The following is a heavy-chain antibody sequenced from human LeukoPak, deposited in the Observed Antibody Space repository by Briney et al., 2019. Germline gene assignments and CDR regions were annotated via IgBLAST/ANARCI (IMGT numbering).Heavy chain of an antibody. V-gene: IGHV3-33*05. CDR3: ARDFTDYGDYGAFDY. J-gene: IGHJ4*02. Sequence: GGSLRLSCAASGFTFSSYGMHWVRQAPGKGLEWVAVIVYDGSNKYYADSVKGRFTISRDNSKNTLYLQMNSLGAEDTAVYYCARDFTDYGDYGAFDYWGQGPLVTVSS. D-gene: IGHD4-17*01. CDR2: IVYDGSNK. CDR1: GFTFSSYG.